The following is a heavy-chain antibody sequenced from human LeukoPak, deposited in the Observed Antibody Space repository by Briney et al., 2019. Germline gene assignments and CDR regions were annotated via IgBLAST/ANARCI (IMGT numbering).Heavy chain of an antibody. V-gene: IGHV3-53*01. CDR2: IYTDGST. Sequence: GGSLRLSCAASGFTFSDYYMSWIRQAPGKGLEWVSVIYTDGSTFYADSVKGRFTISRDNSKNTLYLQMNSLRAEDTAVFYCVRSRPLDYWGQGTLVTVSS. CDR3: VRSRPLDY. J-gene: IGHJ4*02. CDR1: GFTFSDYY.